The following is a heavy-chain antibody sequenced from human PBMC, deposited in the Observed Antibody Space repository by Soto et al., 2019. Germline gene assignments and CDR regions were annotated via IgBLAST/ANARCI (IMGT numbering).Heavy chain of an antibody. V-gene: IGHV3-33*01. Sequence: PGGSLRLSCAAPGFTFCSYGIHRVRQAPGKGLEWVAVIWYDGSNKYYADSVKGRFTISRDNSKNTLYLQMNSLRAEDTAVYYCARDRYSSGWYDLDYWGQGTLVTVSS. CDR1: GFTFCSYG. D-gene: IGHD6-19*01. J-gene: IGHJ4*02. CDR2: IWYDGSNK. CDR3: ARDRYSSGWYDLDY.